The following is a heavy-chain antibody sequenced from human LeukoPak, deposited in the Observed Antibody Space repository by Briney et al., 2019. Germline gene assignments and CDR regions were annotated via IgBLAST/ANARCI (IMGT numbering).Heavy chain of an antibody. V-gene: IGHV3-64*02. CDR1: GFTFSSYA. CDR3: ARAEVPYSSSWYYYGMDV. Sequence: PGGSLRLSCAASGFTFSSYAMHWVRQAPGKGLEYVSAISSNGGSTYHADSVKGRFTISRDNSKNTLYLQMGSLRAEDMAVYYCARAEVPYSSSWYYYGMDVWGKGTTVTVSS. CDR2: ISSNGGST. D-gene: IGHD6-13*01. J-gene: IGHJ6*04.